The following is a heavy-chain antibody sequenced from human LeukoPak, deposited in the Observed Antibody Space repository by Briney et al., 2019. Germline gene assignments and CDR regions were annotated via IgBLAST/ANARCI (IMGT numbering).Heavy chain of an antibody. J-gene: IGHJ4*02. CDR3: ARGTSGSYLDY. Sequence: SGPTLVNPTQTLTLTCTFSGFSLSTSGMRVSWIPQPPGKALEWLARIDWDDDKFYSTSLKTRLTISKDTSKNQVVLTMTNMDPVDTATYYCARGTSGSYLDYWGQRTPVTVSS. CDR1: GFSLSTSGMR. D-gene: IGHD1-26*01. CDR2: IDWDDDK. V-gene: IGHV2-70*04.